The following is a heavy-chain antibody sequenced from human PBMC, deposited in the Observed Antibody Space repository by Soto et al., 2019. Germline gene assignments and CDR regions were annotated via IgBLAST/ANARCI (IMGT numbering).Heavy chain of an antibody. V-gene: IGHV4-34*01. Sequence: PSETLSLTCAVYGGSFSGYYWSWIRQPPGKGLEWIGEINHSGSTNYNPSLKSRVTISVDTSKNQFSLKLSSVTAADTAVYYCAREGGYMVRGVMSYFDYWGQGTLVTVSS. D-gene: IGHD3-10*01. CDR2: INHSGST. J-gene: IGHJ4*02. CDR1: GGSFSGYY. CDR3: AREGGYMVRGVMSYFDY.